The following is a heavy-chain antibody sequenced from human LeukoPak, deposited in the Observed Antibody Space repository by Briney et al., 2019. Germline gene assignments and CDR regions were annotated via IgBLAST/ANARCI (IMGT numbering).Heavy chain of an antibody. D-gene: IGHD4-11*01. CDR1: GYSFISYG. Sequence: ASVKVSCKASGYSFISYGISWVRQAPGQGLEWMGWISGYSGNTNYAQKVQGRVTMTPDTSTSTAYMELRSLRSDDTAVYYCARDLSNYSHYWGQGTLLTVSS. CDR2: ISGYSGNT. CDR3: ARDLSNYSHY. J-gene: IGHJ4*02. V-gene: IGHV1-18*01.